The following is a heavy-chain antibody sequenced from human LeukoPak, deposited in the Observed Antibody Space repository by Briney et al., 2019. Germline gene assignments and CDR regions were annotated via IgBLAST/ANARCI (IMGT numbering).Heavy chain of an antibody. CDR1: GFTFSNAW. CDR3: ARGGGLDV. J-gene: IGHJ6*02. V-gene: IGHV3-7*03. D-gene: IGHD3-16*01. Sequence: GGSLRLSCAASGFTFSNAWMNWGRQAPGKGLEWVASINHNGNVNYYVDSVKGRFTISRDNAKNSLYLQMSNLRAEDTAVYFCARGGGLDVWGQGATVTVSS. CDR2: INHNGNVN.